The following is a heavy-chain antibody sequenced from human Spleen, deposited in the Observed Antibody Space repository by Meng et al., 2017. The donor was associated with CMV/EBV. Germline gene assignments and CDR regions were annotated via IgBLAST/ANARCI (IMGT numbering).Heavy chain of an antibody. J-gene: IGHJ4*02. V-gene: IGHV3-11*06. CDR2: ISSSSSYT. D-gene: IGHD1-26*01. Sequence: QVQLVESGGGLVKPGGSLRLSCAASGFTFSDYYMSWIRQAPGKGLEWVSYISSSSSYTNYADSVKGRFTISRDNAKNSLYLQMNSLRAEDTAVYYCASLRRGSSYIYYFDYWGQGTLVTVSS. CDR3: ASLRRGSSYIYYFDY. CDR1: GFTFSDYY.